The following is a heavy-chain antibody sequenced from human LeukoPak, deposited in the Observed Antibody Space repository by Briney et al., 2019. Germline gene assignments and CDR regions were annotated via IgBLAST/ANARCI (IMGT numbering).Heavy chain of an antibody. D-gene: IGHD2-15*01. CDR3: ARARWVAATKYYFDY. CDR2: ISNSGSTI. CDR1: GFTFSDYY. J-gene: IGHJ4*02. V-gene: IGHV3-11*01. Sequence: TGGSLRLSCAASGFTFSDYYMSWIRQAPGKGLEWVSFISNSGSTIYYADSVKGRFTISRDNAKNSLYLQMNSLRAEDTAVYYCARARWVAATKYYFDYWGQGTLVTVSS.